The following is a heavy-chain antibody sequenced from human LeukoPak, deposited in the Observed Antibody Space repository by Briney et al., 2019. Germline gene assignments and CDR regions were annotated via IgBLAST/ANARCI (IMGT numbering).Heavy chain of an antibody. CDR3: AKVKYYDFWSGYRVPYYFDY. CDR2: ISGSGGST. CDR1: GFTFSSYA. D-gene: IGHD3-3*01. J-gene: IGHJ4*02. V-gene: IGHV3-23*01. Sequence: GGSLRLSCAASGFTFSSYAMSWVRQAPGQGLEWVSAISGSGGSTYYADSVKGRFTISRDNSKNTLYLQMNSLRAEDTAVYYCAKVKYYDFWSGYRVPYYFDYWGQGTLVTVSS.